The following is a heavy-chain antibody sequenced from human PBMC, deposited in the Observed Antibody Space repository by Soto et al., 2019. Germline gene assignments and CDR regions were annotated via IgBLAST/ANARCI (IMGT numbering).Heavy chain of an antibody. CDR2: IWYDGSNK. CDR1: GFTFSSYG. J-gene: IGHJ6*02. D-gene: IGHD3-9*01. V-gene: IGHV3-33*01. CDR3: ARARGYDILTGYYYYYYGMDV. Sequence: GGSLRLSCAASGFTFSSYGMHWVRQAPGKGLEWVAVIWYDGSNKYYADSVKGRFTISRDNSKNTLYLQMNSLRAEDTAVYYCARARGYDILTGYYYYYYGMDVWGQGTTVTVSS.